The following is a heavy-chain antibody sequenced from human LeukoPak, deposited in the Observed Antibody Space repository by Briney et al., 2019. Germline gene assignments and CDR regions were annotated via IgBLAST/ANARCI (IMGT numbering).Heavy chain of an antibody. CDR1: GFTFSSYW. J-gene: IGHJ4*02. Sequence: PGGSLRLSCAASGFTFSSYWMSWVRQAPGKGLEWVANIKQDGSEKYYVDSVKGRFTISRDHAKNSLYLQMNSLRAEDTGVYYCSRDNPSVTMVRGASDYWGQGTLVTVSS. V-gene: IGHV3-7*01. CDR2: IKQDGSEK. D-gene: IGHD3-10*01. CDR3: SRDNPSVTMVRGASDY.